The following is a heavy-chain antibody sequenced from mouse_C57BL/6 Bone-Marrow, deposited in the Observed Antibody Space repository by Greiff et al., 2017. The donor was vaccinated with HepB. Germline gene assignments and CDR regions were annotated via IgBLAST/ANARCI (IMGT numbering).Heavy chain of an antibody. D-gene: IGHD2-4*01. V-gene: IGHV1-81*01. Sequence: VKVVESGAELARPGASVKLSCKASGYTFTSYGISWVKQRTGQGLEWIGEIYPRSGNTYYNEKFKGKATLTADKSSSTAYMELRSLTSEDSAVYCCARGGLRRRAMDYWGQGTSVTVSS. J-gene: IGHJ4*01. CDR2: IYPRSGNT. CDR1: GYTFTSYG. CDR3: ARGGLRRRAMDY.